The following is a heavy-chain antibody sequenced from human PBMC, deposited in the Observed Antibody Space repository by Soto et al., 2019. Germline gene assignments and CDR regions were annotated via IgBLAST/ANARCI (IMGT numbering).Heavy chain of an antibody. CDR1: GYTFTGYY. D-gene: IGHD6-13*01. Sequence: ASVKVSCKASGYTFTGYYMHWVRQAPGQGLEWMGWINPNSGGTNYAQKFQGWVTMTRDTSISTAYMELSRRRSDDTVVYYCARALSSSSWYWFDPWGQGTLVTVSS. CDR2: INPNSGGT. CDR3: ARALSSSSWYWFDP. V-gene: IGHV1-2*04. J-gene: IGHJ5*02.